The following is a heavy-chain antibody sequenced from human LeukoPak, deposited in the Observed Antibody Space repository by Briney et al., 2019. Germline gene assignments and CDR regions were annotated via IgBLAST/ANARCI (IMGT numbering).Heavy chain of an antibody. D-gene: IGHD2-8*01. Sequence: ASVKVSCKASGYTLTGYYMHWVRQAPGQGLEWMGWINPNSGGTNYAQKFQGRVTMTRDTSISTAYMELSRLRSDDTAVYYCARNSRYCTNGVCYPSMGLYYFDYWGQGTLVTVSS. V-gene: IGHV1-2*02. CDR2: INPNSGGT. CDR3: ARNSRYCTNGVCYPSMGLYYFDY. J-gene: IGHJ4*02. CDR1: GYTLTGYY.